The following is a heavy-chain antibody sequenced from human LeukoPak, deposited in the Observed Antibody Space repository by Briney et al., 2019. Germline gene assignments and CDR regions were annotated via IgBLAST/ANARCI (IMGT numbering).Heavy chain of an antibody. CDR1: GFTFSSYS. CDR3: ARGPYYYDSNGPIYYMDV. J-gene: IGHJ6*03. V-gene: IGHV3-21*01. CDR2: ISSSSTYI. D-gene: IGHD3-22*01. Sequence: KPGGSLRLSCVGSGFTFSSYSMNWVRQAPGKGLEWVSSISSSSTYIYYADSVKGRFTVSRDNAKNSLYLQMNSLRAEDTAVYYCARGPYYYDSNGPIYYMDVWGKGTTVTVSS.